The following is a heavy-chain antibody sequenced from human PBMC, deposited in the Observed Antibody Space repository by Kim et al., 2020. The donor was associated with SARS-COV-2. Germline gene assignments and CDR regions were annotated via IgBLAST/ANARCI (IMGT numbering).Heavy chain of an antibody. D-gene: IGHD3-10*01. CDR1: GYSFTSYW. CDR3: ARQRITMVRGGDAFDI. V-gene: IGHV5-51*01. Sequence: GESLKISCKGSGYSFTSYWIGWVRQMPGKGLEWMGIIYPGDSDTRYSPSFQGQVTISADKSISTAYLQWSSLKASDTAMYYCARQRITMVRGGDAFDIWGQGTMVTVSS. J-gene: IGHJ3*02. CDR2: IYPGDSDT.